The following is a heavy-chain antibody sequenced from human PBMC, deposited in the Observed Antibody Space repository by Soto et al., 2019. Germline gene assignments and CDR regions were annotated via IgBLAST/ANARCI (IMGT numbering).Heavy chain of an antibody. CDR2: IYYSGST. J-gene: IGHJ6*03. CDR3: ARQTYYYYYYMDV. Sequence: PSETLSLTCTVSGGSISSSSYYWGWIRQPPGKGLEWIGSIYYSGSTYYNPSLKSRVTISVDTSKNQFSLKLSSVTAADTAVYYWARQTYYYYYYMDVWGKGTTVTVSS. CDR1: GGSISSSSYY. V-gene: IGHV4-39*01.